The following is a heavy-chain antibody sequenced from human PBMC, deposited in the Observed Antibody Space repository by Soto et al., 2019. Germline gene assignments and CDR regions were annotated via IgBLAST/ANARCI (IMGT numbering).Heavy chain of an antibody. D-gene: IGHD4-17*01. CDR1: GFTFSSYA. CDR3: VASYGKGYNRFDP. J-gene: IGHJ5*02. CDR2: ISSNGGST. Sequence: PGGSLSLSCSASGFTFSSYAMHWVRQAPGKGLEYVSAISSNGGSTYYADSVKGRFTISRDNSKNTLYLQMSSLRAEDTAVYYCVASYGKGYNRFDPWGQGTLVTVSS. V-gene: IGHV3-64D*08.